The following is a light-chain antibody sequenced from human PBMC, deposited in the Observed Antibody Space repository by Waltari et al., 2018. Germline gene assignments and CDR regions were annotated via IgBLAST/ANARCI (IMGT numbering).Light chain of an antibody. CDR3: QTGGHGTWV. CDR2: VNSDGSH. V-gene: IGLV4-69*01. J-gene: IGLJ3*02. Sequence: QLVLTQSPSASASLGASVKLTCPLDSGNSSNILAWHQQKPEKGPRFLMKVNSDGSHTKGDEIPDRFAGSSSGPERYLTISSVQSEDEADYYCQTGGHGTWVFGGGTKLTVL. CDR1: SGNSSNI.